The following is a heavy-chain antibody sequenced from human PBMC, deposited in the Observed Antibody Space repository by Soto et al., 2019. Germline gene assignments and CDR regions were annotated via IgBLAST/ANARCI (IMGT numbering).Heavy chain of an antibody. CDR1: GFTFSSYA. J-gene: IGHJ4*02. Sequence: GGSLRLSCAASGFTFSSYAMHWVRQAPGKGLEWVAFISYDESSKYYADSVKGRFTISRDNSKNTLYLQMNSLRAEDTAVYYCARVIYSGSFLPTAGSSAFDYWGQGTLVTVSS. CDR2: ISYDESSK. CDR3: ARVIYSGSFLPTAGSSAFDY. D-gene: IGHD1-26*01. V-gene: IGHV3-30-3*01.